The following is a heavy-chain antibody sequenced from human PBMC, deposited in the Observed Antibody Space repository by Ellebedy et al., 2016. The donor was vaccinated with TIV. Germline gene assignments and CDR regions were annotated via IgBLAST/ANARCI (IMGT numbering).Heavy chain of an antibody. D-gene: IGHD3-10*01. CDR1: GFMFADYA. CDR2: ISWNRIYM. V-gene: IGHV3-9*01. Sequence: GGSLRLSCAAPGFMFADYAMHWVRQAPGKGLEWVAGISWNRIYMGYADSVKGRVTISSDNAKNSLDLQMNSLTTEDTALYYCARGDYHGSGAYCDHWGQGSRVTVSS. CDR3: ARGDYHGSGAYCDH. J-gene: IGHJ4*02.